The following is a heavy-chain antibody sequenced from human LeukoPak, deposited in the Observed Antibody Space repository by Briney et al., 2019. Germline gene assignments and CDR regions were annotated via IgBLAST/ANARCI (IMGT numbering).Heavy chain of an antibody. D-gene: IGHD2-15*01. J-gene: IGHJ4*02. CDR3: ARDLSRGHDY. CDR2: INEHGTIT. CDR1: GFTFSNYW. V-gene: IGHV3-74*01. Sequence: GGSLRLSCAGSGFTFSNYWIHWVRQVPGKGLVWVSRINEHGTITDYADSVRGRFTISRDNAKNTLYLQMNSLRVDDTAVYYCARDLSRGHDYWGQGTLVTVSS.